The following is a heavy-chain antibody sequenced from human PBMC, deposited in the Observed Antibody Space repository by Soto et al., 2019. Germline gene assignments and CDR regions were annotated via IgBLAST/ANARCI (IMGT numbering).Heavy chain of an antibody. D-gene: IGHD3-10*01. CDR2: IYPGDSDT. CDR1: GYGFTSYW. J-gene: IGHJ6*02. CDR3: ARLPDYYGSWPLYGMDA. V-gene: IGHV5-51*01. Sequence: GESLKISCKGSGYGFTSYWIGWVRQMPGKGLEWMGIIYPGDSDTRYSPSFQGQVTISADKSISTAYLQWSSLKASDTAMYHCARLPDYYGSWPLYGMDAWGQGTTVTVSS.